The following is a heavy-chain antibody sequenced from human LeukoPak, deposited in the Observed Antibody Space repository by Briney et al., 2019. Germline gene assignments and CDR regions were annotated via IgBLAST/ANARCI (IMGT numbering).Heavy chain of an antibody. CDR3: SKAPLGACAGAVCYYLDV. Sequence: PGGSLRLSCAASGFTFSSYWMHWVRQAPGKGLVWVSCINTDGSSTIYADSEKGRFTISRDNAKNTLYLQMNSLRADDTAVYYCSKAPLGACAGAVCYYLDVWGKGTTVIVSS. V-gene: IGHV3-74*01. CDR2: INTDGSST. D-gene: IGHD2-8*02. J-gene: IGHJ6*03. CDR1: GFTFSSYW.